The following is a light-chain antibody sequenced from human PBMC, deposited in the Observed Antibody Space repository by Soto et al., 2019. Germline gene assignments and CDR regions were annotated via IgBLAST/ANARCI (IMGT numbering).Light chain of an antibody. Sequence: EIVLTQSPGTLSLSPGERATLSCSVSQSVSSSYLAWYQQKPGQAPRLLIYDASNRATGIPARFSGSGSGTDFTLTISSLEPEDFAVYYCQQRSNWPRGLTFGGGTKVDI. V-gene: IGKV3D-20*02. CDR1: QSVSSSY. CDR3: QQRSNWPRGLT. CDR2: DAS. J-gene: IGKJ4*01.